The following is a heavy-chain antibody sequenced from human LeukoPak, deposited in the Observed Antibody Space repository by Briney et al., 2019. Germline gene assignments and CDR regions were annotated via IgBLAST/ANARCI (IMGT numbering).Heavy chain of an antibody. CDR2: IYYSGST. J-gene: IGHJ6*03. CDR3: ARESSRCSSTSCYHYYYYMDV. V-gene: IGHV4-39*07. D-gene: IGHD2-2*01. CDR1: GGSISSSSYY. Sequence: PSETLSLTCTVSGGSISSSSYYWGWIRQPPGKGLEWIGSIYYSGSTYYNPSLKSRVTISVDTSKNQFSLKLSSVTAADTAVYYCARESSRCSSTSCYHYYYYMDVWGKGTTVTVSS.